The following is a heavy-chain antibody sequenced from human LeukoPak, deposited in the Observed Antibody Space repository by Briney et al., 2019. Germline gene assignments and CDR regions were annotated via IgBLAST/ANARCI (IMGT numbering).Heavy chain of an antibody. V-gene: IGHV3-33*01. CDR1: GFTFSSYA. D-gene: IGHD1-26*01. CDR2: IWYDGSNK. Sequence: GGSLRLSCAASGFTFSSYAMHWVRQAPGKGLEWVAVIWYDGSNKYYANSVKGRFTISRDNSKNTLYLQMNSLRAEDTAVYYCARDLEVGAILGYWGQGTLVTVSS. J-gene: IGHJ4*02. CDR3: ARDLEVGAILGY.